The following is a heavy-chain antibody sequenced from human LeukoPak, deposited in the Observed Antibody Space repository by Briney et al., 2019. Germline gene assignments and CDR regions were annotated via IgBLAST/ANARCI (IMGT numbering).Heavy chain of an antibody. J-gene: IGHJ5*02. V-gene: IGHV4-59*01. Sequence: SATLSLTCTVSGGSISNYYWSWIRQPPGKGLEWIGYIYYSGSTNYNPSLKSRVTISVDTSKNQFSLKLSSVTAADTAVYYCARDLCSGGSCVFDPWGQGTLVTVSS. CDR3: ARDLCSGGSCVFDP. CDR2: IYYSGST. CDR1: GGSISNYY. D-gene: IGHD2-15*01.